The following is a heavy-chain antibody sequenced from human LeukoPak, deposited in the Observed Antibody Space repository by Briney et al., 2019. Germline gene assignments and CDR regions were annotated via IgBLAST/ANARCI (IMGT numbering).Heavy chain of an antibody. V-gene: IGHV3-7*01. CDR1: GFTFSSYW. J-gene: IGHJ4*02. D-gene: IGHD2-15*01. Sequence: PGGSLRLSCAASGFTFSSYWMSWVRQAPGKGLEWVVNIKQDGSEKYYVDSVKGRFTISRDNAKNSLYLQMNSLRAEDTAVYYCARDIVVVVAATYYFDYWGQGTLVTVSS. CDR2: IKQDGSEK. CDR3: ARDIVVVVAATYYFDY.